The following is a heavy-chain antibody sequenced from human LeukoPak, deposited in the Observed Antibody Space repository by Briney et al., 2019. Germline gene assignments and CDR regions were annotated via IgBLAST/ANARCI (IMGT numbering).Heavy chain of an antibody. CDR2: IRYDGSKK. CDR3: AMAPYYYYGMDV. CDR1: GFTLSSYG. Sequence: EGSLRLSGAASGFTLSSYGMHWVRQAPGKGLEWVAFIRYDGSKKYYADSVKGRFTISRDNSKNTLYLQMNSLRAEDTAVYYCAMAPYYYYGMDVWGQGTTVTVSS. J-gene: IGHJ6*02. D-gene: IGHD3-10*01. V-gene: IGHV3-30*02.